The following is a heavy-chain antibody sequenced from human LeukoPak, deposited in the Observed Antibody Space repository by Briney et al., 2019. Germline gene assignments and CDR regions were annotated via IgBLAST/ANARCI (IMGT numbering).Heavy chain of an antibody. J-gene: IGHJ4*02. Sequence: ASVKVSCKASGYTFTSYGISWVRQAPGQGLEWMGWISAYNGNTNYAQKLQGRVTMTTDTSTSTAYMELRSLRSDDTAVYYCARDRAGYYDSSGYYYTRAQFDYWGQGTLVTVSS. D-gene: IGHD3-22*01. V-gene: IGHV1-18*01. CDR3: ARDRAGYYDSSGYYYTRAQFDY. CDR2: ISAYNGNT. CDR1: GYTFTSYG.